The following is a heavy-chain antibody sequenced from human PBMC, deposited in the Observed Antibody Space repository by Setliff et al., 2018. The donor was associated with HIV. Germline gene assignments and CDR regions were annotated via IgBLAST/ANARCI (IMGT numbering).Heavy chain of an antibody. CDR3: ATQGLTVPIPGGYFQH. Sequence: ASETLSLTCGISDYSITSGYYWGWIRQPPGKGLEWIGSIYRSGSTYDTPSLKSRVTISFDTSKNQFSLILTSVTAADTAVYYCATQGLTVPIPGGYFQHWGPGILVTVSS. V-gene: IGHV4-38-2*01. CDR1: DYSITSGYY. D-gene: IGHD2-21*02. J-gene: IGHJ1*01. CDR2: IYRSGST.